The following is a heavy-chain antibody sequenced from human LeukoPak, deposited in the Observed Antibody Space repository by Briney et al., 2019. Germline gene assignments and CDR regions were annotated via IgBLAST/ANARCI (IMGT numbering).Heavy chain of an antibody. Sequence: PSETLSLTCTVTGGSISSYYWSWIRQPPGKGLEWIGYIYYSGSTNYNPSLKSRVTISVDTSKNQFSLKLSSVTAADTAVYYCARVYYDSSGYYYETRMHFDCWGQGTLVTVSS. CDR2: IYYSGST. V-gene: IGHV4-59*01. J-gene: IGHJ4*02. D-gene: IGHD3-22*01. CDR1: GGSISSYY. CDR3: ARVYYDSSGYYYETRMHFDC.